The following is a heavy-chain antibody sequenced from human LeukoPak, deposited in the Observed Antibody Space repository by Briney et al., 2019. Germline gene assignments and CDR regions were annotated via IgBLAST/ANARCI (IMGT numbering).Heavy chain of an antibody. J-gene: IGHJ1*01. CDR3: AETQGQWAPSSSSWYFQH. V-gene: IGHV3-49*04. CDR2: IRSKAYGGTT. D-gene: IGHD6-6*01. Sequence: GRSLRLSCTASGFTFGDYAMSWVRQAPGKGLEWVGFIRSKAYGGTTEYTASVKGRFTISRDDSKSIAYLQMNSLRAEDTAVYYCAETQGQWAPSSSSWYFQHWGQGTLVTVSS. CDR1: GFTFGDYA.